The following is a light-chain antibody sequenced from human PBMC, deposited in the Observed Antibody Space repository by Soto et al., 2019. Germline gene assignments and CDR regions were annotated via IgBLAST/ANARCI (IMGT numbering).Light chain of an antibody. CDR2: GAS. J-gene: IGKJ5*01. V-gene: IGKV3D-15*01. CDR3: QQRKHWPPIT. Sequence: EIVMTQSPATLSVSPGERATLSCRASQTVSSNLAWYQQKPGQAPRLLIYGASSRATGIPDRFSGSGSGTDFTLTISRLEPEDFAVYYCQQRKHWPPITFGQGTRLEIK. CDR1: QTVSSN.